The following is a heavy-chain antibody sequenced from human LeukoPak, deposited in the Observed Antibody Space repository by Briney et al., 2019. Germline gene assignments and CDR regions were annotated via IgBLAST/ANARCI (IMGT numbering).Heavy chain of an antibody. Sequence: SETLSLTCTVSGGSISSSSYYWGWIRQPPGKGLEWIGSIYYSGSTYYNPSLKSRVTISVDTSKNQFSLKLSSVTAADTAVYYCARTWYCSGGSCPDYYYYMDVWGKGTTVTVSS. CDR1: GGSISSSSYY. CDR3: ARTWYCSGGSCPDYYYYMDV. CDR2: IYYSGST. V-gene: IGHV4-39*01. D-gene: IGHD2-15*01. J-gene: IGHJ6*03.